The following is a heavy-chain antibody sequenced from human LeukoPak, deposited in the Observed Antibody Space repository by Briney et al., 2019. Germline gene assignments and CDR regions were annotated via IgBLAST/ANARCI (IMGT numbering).Heavy chain of an antibody. Sequence: SETLSLTCSVSGDSINSYYWNWIRQPPGKELEWIGYTHYTGNTKSNPSLKSRVTTSVDTSKSQVSLKLSSVAAEHPAVYYCAQWSPTLNPFDFWGQGILVIVPS. V-gene: IGHV4-59*08. J-gene: IGHJ4*02. CDR1: GDSINSYY. CDR3: AQWSPTLNPFDF. CDR2: THYTGNT. D-gene: IGHD2-8*01.